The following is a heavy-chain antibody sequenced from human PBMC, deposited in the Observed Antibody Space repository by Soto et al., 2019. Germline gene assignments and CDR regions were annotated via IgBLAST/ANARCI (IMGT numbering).Heavy chain of an antibody. D-gene: IGHD3-16*01. CDR3: ARVAEGRGWGWFDP. Sequence: QVQLVQSGAEVKKPGSSVKVSCKASGGTFSSYAISWVRQAPGQVLEWMGGIIPIFGTANYAQKFQGRVTITADESTSAAYMELSSLRSEDTAVYYCARVAEGRGWGWFDPWGQGPLVTVSS. J-gene: IGHJ5*02. CDR2: IIPIFGTA. CDR1: GGTFSSYA. V-gene: IGHV1-69*01.